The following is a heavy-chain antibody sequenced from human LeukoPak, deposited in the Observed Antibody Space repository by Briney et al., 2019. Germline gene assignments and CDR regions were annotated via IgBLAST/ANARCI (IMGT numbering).Heavy chain of an antibody. CDR3: AKHGYSSGWCVFDY. CDR2: ISGSGGST. D-gene: IGHD6-19*01. V-gene: IGHV3-23*01. Sequence: GGSLRLSRAVSGFIFSSYAMSWVRQAPGKGLESVSGISGSGGSTYYADSVKGRFTISRDNSKNTLFLQINSLRAEDTAVYYCAKHGYSSGWCVFDYWGQGTPVTVSS. J-gene: IGHJ4*02. CDR1: GFIFSSYA.